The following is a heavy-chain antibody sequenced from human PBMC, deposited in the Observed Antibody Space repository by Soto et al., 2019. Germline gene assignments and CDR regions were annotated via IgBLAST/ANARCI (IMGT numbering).Heavy chain of an antibody. V-gene: IGHV3-23*01. D-gene: IGHD1-1*01. Sequence: EVQLLESGGGLVQPGGSLRLSCAASGFTFSSYAMSWVRQAPGKGLEWVSGISGRGGSTYYADSVKGRFTISRDNSKNTLYLQMNSLRAEDTAIYYCAKEPDNWNRASFDLWGRGTLVTVSS. CDR3: AKEPDNWNRASFDL. CDR2: ISGRGGST. CDR1: GFTFSSYA. J-gene: IGHJ2*01.